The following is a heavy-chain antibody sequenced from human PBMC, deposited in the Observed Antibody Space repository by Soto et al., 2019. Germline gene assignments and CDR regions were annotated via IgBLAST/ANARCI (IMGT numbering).Heavy chain of an antibody. CDR3: ARVREGLRWNYYYGMNA. CDR1: GGSISSSNW. V-gene: IGHV4-4*02. D-gene: IGHD4-17*01. J-gene: IGHJ6*02. CDR2: IYHSGST. Sequence: KPSETLSLTXAVSGGSISSSNWWSWVRQPPGKGLEWIGEIYHSGSTNYNPSLKSRVTISVDKSKNQFSLKLSSVTAADTAVYYCARVREGLRWNYYYGMNAWGQGTTVTVSS.